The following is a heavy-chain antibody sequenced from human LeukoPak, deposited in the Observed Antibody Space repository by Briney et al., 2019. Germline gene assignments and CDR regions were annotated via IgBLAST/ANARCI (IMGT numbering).Heavy chain of an antibody. V-gene: IGHV1-2*02. CDR2: INPNSGGT. D-gene: IGHD3-3*01. CDR1: GYTFTGYY. J-gene: IGHJ3*02. Sequence: GASVKVSCKASGYTFTGYYMHWVRQAPGQGLEWMGWINPNSGGTNYAQKFQGRVTMTRDTCISTAYMELSRLRSDDTAVYYCARRITIFGVVILDAFDIWGQGTMVTVSS. CDR3: ARRITIFGVVILDAFDI.